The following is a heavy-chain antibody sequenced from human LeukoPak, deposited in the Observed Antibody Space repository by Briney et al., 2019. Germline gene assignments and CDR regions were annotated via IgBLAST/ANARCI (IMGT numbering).Heavy chain of an antibody. V-gene: IGHV3-30*04. D-gene: IGHD1-26*01. CDR2: ISNDGRNE. J-gene: IGHJ4*02. CDR3: AKDVGKWESLHFFDY. Sequence: GGSLRLSCAASGFSFSSHAVHWVRQAPGKGLQWVAVISNDGRNEYYADSVKGRFTISRDDSRNTLYLQMNSLRGDDTAVYYCAKDVGKWESLHFFDYWGQGTLVTVSS. CDR1: GFSFSSHA.